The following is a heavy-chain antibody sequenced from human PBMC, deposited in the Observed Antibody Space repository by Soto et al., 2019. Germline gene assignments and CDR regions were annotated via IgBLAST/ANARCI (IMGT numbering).Heavy chain of an antibody. Sequence: GESLKISCAASGFTFSGSAMHWVRQASGKGLEWVGRIRSKANSYATAYAASVKGRFTISRDDSKNTAYLQMNSLKTEDTAVYYCTSLWGWAFDIWGQGTMVTVSS. CDR2: IRSKANSYAT. J-gene: IGHJ3*02. D-gene: IGHD7-27*01. CDR1: GFTFSGSA. CDR3: TSLWGWAFDI. V-gene: IGHV3-73*01.